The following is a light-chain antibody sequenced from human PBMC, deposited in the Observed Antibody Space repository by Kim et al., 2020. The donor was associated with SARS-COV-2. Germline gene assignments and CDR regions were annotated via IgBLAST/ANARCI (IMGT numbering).Light chain of an antibody. CDR1: QGIRHH. Sequence: SASVGDRVHITCRASQGIRHHLAWFPQKPGKAPKSLLYAASSLQSGVPSRFSGSGSGTDFTLTISSLQPEDFATYYCQQCNSYPLTCGQGTKLDI. CDR3: QQCNSYPLT. V-gene: IGKV1-16*01. CDR2: AAS. J-gene: IGKJ2*01.